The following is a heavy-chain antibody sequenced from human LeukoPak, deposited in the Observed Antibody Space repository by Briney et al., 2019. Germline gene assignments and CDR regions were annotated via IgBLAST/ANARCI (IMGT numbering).Heavy chain of an antibody. CDR1: GGSFSGYY. Sequence: SETLSLTCAVYGGSFSGYYWSWIRQPPGKRLEWLGEINHSGNTNYNPSLKSRVTISVDTSKNQFSLKLSSVTAADTAVYYCARERRTPPGRIAARPGHYFDYWGQGTLVTVSS. D-gene: IGHD6-6*01. J-gene: IGHJ4*02. V-gene: IGHV4-34*01. CDR2: INHSGNT. CDR3: ARERRTPPGRIAARPGHYFDY.